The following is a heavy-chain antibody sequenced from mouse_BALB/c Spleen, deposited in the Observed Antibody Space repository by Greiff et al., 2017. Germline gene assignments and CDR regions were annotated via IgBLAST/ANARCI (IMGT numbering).Heavy chain of an antibody. J-gene: IGHJ4*01. CDR1: GFTFSDYG. CDR2: ISNLAYSI. V-gene: IGHV5-15*02. D-gene: IGHD4-1*02. CDR3: ARAPTGTRAMDY. Sequence: EVKVVESGGGLVQPGGSRKLSCAASGFTFSDYGMAWVRQAPGKGPEWVAFISNLAYSIYYADTVTGRFTISRENAKNTLYLEMSSLRSEDTAMYYCARAPTGTRAMDYWGQGTSVTVSS.